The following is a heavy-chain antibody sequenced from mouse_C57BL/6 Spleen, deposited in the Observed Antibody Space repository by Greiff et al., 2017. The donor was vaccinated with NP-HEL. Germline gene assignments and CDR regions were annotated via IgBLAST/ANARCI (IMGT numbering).Heavy chain of an antibody. J-gene: IGHJ4*01. CDR1: GYTFTSYW. CDR3: ARVGGNYTYAMDY. CDR2: IYPGSGST. D-gene: IGHD2-1*01. V-gene: IGHV1-55*01. Sequence: VQLQQPGAELVKPGASVKMSCKASGYTFTSYWITWVEQRPGQGLEWIGDIYPGSGSTNYNEKFKSKATLTVDTSSSTAYMQLSSLTSEDSAVYYCARVGGNYTYAMDYWGQGTSVTVSS.